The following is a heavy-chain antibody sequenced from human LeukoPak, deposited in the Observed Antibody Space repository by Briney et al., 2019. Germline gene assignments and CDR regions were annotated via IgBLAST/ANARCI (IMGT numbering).Heavy chain of an antibody. J-gene: IGHJ4*02. V-gene: IGHV4-59*12. CDR2: IYYSGST. CDR1: GGSISSYY. Sequence: PSETLSFTCTVSGGSISSYYWSWIRQPPEKGLEWIGYIYYSGSTNYNPSLKSRVTISVDTSKNQFSLKLSSVTAADTAVYYCARVVYGDSSKDFDYWGQGTLVTVSS. CDR3: ARVVYGDSSKDFDY. D-gene: IGHD4-17*01.